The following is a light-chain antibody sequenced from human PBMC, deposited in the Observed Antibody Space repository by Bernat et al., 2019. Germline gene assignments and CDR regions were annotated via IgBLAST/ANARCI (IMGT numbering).Light chain of an antibody. CDR3: QHRTDWWT. V-gene: IGKV3-11*01. Sequence: EIVLTRSPATLSLSRGERATLSCRASQRVSDSLAWYQHKPGQAPRLLIYDVSNRATGIPARFSGSGSGTDFTLTINSLEPEDFAIYYCQHRTDWWTFGQGTRVEIK. CDR2: DVS. CDR1: QRVSDS. J-gene: IGKJ1*01.